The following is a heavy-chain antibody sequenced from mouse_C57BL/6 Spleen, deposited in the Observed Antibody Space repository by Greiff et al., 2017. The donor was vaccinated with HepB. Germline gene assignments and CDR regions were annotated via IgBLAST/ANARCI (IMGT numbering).Heavy chain of an antibody. CDR2: IYPGDGDT. Sequence: QVQLKESGPELVKPGASVKISCKASGYAFSSSWMNWVKQRPGKGLEWIGRIYPGDGDTNYNGKFKGKATLTADKSSSTAYMQLSSLTSEDSAVYFCARKLLQYWGQGTTLTVSS. CDR3: ARKLLQY. CDR1: GYAFSSSW. D-gene: IGHD2-12*01. V-gene: IGHV1-82*01. J-gene: IGHJ2*01.